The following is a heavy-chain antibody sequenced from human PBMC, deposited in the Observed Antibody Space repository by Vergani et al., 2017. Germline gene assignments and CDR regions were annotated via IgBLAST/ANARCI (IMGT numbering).Heavy chain of an antibody. V-gene: IGHV4-4*07. J-gene: IGHJ4*02. D-gene: IGHD7-27*01. CDR1: GAPISYWC. CDR3: ATGAGHFYI. CDR2: LCPSGST. Sequence: QVQMQESGPGLVKTSETLSLTCSASGAPISYWCWSWLRQPAGKGLEWIGRLCPSGSTNYKPSLKSRVTMSIDTSKNQFSLKLTSVPAADTAVYYCATGAGHFYIWGQGTLVTVSS.